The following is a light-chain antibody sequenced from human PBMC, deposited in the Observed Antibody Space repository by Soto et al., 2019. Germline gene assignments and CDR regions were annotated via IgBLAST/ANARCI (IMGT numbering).Light chain of an antibody. V-gene: IGKV1-5*03. Sequence: DIQMTQSASTLAASVGEGVTVTCLASQSISSWLAWYQQKPGKAPKLLIYKASTLQSGVPSRFSGSGSGTEFTLAISSLQPDDSATYYCQQYNDNWTFGQGTKVDIK. CDR1: QSISSW. CDR2: KAS. CDR3: QQYNDNWT. J-gene: IGKJ1*01.